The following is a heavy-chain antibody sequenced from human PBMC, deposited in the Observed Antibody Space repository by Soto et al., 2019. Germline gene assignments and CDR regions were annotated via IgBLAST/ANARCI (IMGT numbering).Heavy chain of an antibody. CDR2: IYHSGST. CDR3: ARDRPATFWSGPYYYYGMDV. V-gene: IGHV4-4*02. J-gene: IGHJ6*02. CDR1: GSSISSSNW. Sequence: SETLSLTCAVSGSSISSSNWWSWVRQPPGKGLEWIGEIYHSGSTNYNPSLKSRVTISVDKSKNQFSLKLSSVTAADTAVYYCARDRPATFWSGPYYYYGMDVWGQGTTVT. D-gene: IGHD3-3*01.